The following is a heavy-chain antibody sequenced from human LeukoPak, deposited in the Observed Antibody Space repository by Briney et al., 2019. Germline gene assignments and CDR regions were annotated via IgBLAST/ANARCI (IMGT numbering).Heavy chain of an antibody. D-gene: IGHD6-6*01. Sequence: GASLQISCKGAGSIFTSYWIGWGRQPPGKGREWMGIIYPGDSDTRYSPSFQGQVTISADKSISTASLQWSSLKASDTAMYYCARHPSYSSSDYWGQGTLVTVSS. V-gene: IGHV5-51*01. CDR2: IYPGDSDT. J-gene: IGHJ4*02. CDR3: ARHPSYSSSDY. CDR1: GSIFTSYW.